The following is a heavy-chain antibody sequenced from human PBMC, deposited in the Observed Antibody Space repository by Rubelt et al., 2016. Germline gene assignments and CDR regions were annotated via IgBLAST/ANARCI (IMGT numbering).Heavy chain of an antibody. CDR2: INPSGGST. D-gene: IGHD3-3*01. Sequence: QVQLVQSGAEVKKPGASVKVSCKASGYTFTSYYMHWVRQAPGQGLAWMGLINPSGGSTSYAQKFQGRVTMTRDTSTSTVYMELSSLRSEDTAVYYCARSPRYDFEDNWFDPWGQGTLVTVSS. V-gene: IGHV1-46*01. CDR3: ARSPRYDFEDNWFDP. CDR1: GYTFTSYY. J-gene: IGHJ5*02.